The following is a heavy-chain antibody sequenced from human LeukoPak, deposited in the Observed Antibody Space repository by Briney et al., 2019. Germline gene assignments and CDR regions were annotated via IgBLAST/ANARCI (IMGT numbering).Heavy chain of an antibody. CDR1: GFTFSSYG. J-gene: IGHJ4*02. CDR3: AKAKHYDILTGNYFDY. CDR2: ISGSGGST. Sequence: PGGSLRLSCAASGFTFSSYGMSWVRQAPGKGLEWVSAISGSGGSTYYADSVKGRFTISRDNSKNTLYLQMNSLRAEDTAVYYCAKAKHYDILTGNYFDYWGQGTLVTVSS. D-gene: IGHD3-9*01. V-gene: IGHV3-23*01.